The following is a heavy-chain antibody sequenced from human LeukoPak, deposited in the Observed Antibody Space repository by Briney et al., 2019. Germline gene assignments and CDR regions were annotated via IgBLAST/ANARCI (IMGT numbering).Heavy chain of an antibody. V-gene: IGHV4-38-2*02. Sequence: PSETLSLTCSVSGYSISSSYYWGWIRQSPGKGLEWIGVIYHSGTTYYNPSLKRRVTISLDLSRSQFSLKLTSVTAADTAVYYCARESPYSNSPGDSYYYTDVWGKGTTVTVSS. CDR1: GYSISSSYY. D-gene: IGHD6-6*01. CDR3: ARESPYSNSPGDSYYYTDV. J-gene: IGHJ6*03. CDR2: IYHSGTT.